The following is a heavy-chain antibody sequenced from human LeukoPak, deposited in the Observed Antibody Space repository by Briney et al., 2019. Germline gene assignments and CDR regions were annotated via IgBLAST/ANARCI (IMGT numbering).Heavy chain of an antibody. CDR1: GFTFRSYW. V-gene: IGHV3-7*03. CDR3: ASGLELDY. J-gene: IGHJ4*02. CDR2: IKQGGSEK. Sequence: GGSLRLSGAASGFTFRSYWMRWVRQAPGKGLEWVANIKQGGSEKKYVDSVKGRFTISRDNAKNSLYLQMNSLRAEDTAVYYCASGLELDYWGQGTLVTVSS.